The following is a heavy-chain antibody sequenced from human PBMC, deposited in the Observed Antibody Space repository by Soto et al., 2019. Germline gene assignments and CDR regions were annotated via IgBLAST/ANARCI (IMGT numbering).Heavy chain of an antibody. CDR2: IYHSGSA. CDR1: GYSISGGFY. J-gene: IGHJ5*02. V-gene: IGHV4-38-2*01. CDR3: ARVRIFDSWFDP. Sequence: SETLSLTCDVSGYSISGGFYWGWIRQPPGKGLEWIANIYHSGSAYYTPSLKTRVTTSADTSKNQISLRLNSVTAADTAVYFCARVRIFDSWFDPWGQGIPVTVSS. D-gene: IGHD3-3*01.